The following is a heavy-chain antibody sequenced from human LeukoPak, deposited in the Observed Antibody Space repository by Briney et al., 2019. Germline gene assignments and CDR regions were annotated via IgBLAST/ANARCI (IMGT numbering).Heavy chain of an antibody. V-gene: IGHV3-30*18. CDR1: GFTFSSYG. J-gene: IGHJ4*02. Sequence: GGSLRLSCAASGFTFSSYGMHWVRQAPGKGLEWVAVISYDGSNKYYADSVKGRFTISRDNSKNTLYLQMNSLRAEDTAVYYCAKSQLWFGEFSIDYWGQGTLVTVSS. CDR2: ISYDGSNK. CDR3: AKSQLWFGEFSIDY. D-gene: IGHD3-10*01.